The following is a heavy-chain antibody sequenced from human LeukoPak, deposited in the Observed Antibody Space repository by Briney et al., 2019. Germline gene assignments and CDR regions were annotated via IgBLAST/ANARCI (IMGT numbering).Heavy chain of an antibody. Sequence: PSETLSLTCTVSGGSISSYYWSWIRQPPGKGLEWIGYIYYSGSTNYNPSLKSRVTISVDTSKNQFSLKLSSVTAADTAVYYCARSYSSNAADYWGQGTLVTVSS. CDR2: IYYSGST. D-gene: IGHD6-13*01. CDR1: GGSISSYY. CDR3: ARSYSSNAADY. J-gene: IGHJ4*02. V-gene: IGHV4-59*01.